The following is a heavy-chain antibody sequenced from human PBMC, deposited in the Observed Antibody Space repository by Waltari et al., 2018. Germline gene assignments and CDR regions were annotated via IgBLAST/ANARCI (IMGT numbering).Heavy chain of an antibody. V-gene: IGHV3-23*01. CDR2: ISGSGGST. CDR1: GFTFSSYA. CDR3: AKDLYYYDSSGLADAFDI. Sequence: EVQLLESGGGLVQPGGSLSLSCAASGFTFSSYAMRWVRQAPGKGLEWVSAISGSGGSTYYADSVKGRFTISRDNSKNTLYLQMNSLRAEDTAVYYCAKDLYYYDSSGLADAFDIWGQGTMVTVSS. J-gene: IGHJ3*02. D-gene: IGHD3-22*01.